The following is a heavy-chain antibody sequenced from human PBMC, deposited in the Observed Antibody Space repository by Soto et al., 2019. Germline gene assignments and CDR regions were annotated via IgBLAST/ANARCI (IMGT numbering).Heavy chain of an antibody. J-gene: IGHJ6*02. CDR3: ATRDSYYGMDF. CDR2: ISQSGST. CDR1: GGAFSGYH. Sequence: ETLSLTCGVSGGAFSGYHWSWIRQAPGKGLEWIGEISQSGSTNYSPSLKSRVTMSVDTSKKQFSLKLSSVTAADTALYYCATRDSYYGMDFWGQGTTVTVSS. V-gene: IGHV4-34*01.